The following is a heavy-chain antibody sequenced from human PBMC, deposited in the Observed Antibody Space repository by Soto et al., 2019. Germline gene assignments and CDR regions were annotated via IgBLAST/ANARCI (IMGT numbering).Heavy chain of an antibody. CDR3: ARVPAGGNSDYFDY. V-gene: IGHV4-30-4*01. CDR2: IYYTGST. D-gene: IGHD2-21*02. CDR1: GGSISSGDYY. Sequence: QVQLQESGPGLVKPSQTLSLTCTVSGGSISSGDYYWSWIRQPPGKGLEWIGYIYYTGSTYYHPSLKGRVTMSVETSSNQFSLKLSSVTAADTAVYYCARVPAGGNSDYFDYWGQGTLVTVSS. J-gene: IGHJ4*02.